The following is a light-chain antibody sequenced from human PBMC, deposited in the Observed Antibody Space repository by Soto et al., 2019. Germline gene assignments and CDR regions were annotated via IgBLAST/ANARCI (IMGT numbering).Light chain of an antibody. V-gene: IGKV2-28*01. J-gene: IGKJ3*01. CDR3: MQALQTPGVT. CDR2: LGS. Sequence: DIVMTQSPLSLPVTPGEPASISCRSSQSLLHSNGYNYLDWYLQKPGQSPQLLIYLGSNRASGVPDRFSGSGSGIDFTLKISRVEAEDVGVYYCMQALQTPGVTFGPGTKVDIK. CDR1: QSLLHSNGYNY.